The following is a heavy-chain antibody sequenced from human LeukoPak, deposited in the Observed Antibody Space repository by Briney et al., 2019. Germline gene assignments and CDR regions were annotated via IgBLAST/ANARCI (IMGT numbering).Heavy chain of an antibody. J-gene: IGHJ4*02. CDR2: ISGNGGVI. Sequence: GGSLRLSCAVSGYTFSDNYMTWVRQAPGKGLEWLSYISGNGGVIQYADSVKGRFTISRDNAKNLLYLQMDSLRVEDTAIYYCARDPRTVRIWGQGTLVTVSS. D-gene: IGHD1-1*01. CDR3: ARDPRTVRI. CDR1: GYTFSDNY. V-gene: IGHV3-11*04.